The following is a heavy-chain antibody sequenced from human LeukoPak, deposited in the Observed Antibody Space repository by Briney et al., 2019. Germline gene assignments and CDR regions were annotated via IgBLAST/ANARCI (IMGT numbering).Heavy chain of an antibody. Sequence: GGSLRLSCAASGFTFSSYEMNWVRQAPGKGLEWVSYISSSGSTIYYADSVKGRFTISRDNAKNSLYLQMNSLRAEDTAVYYCARGWGYQLLNDAFDIWGQGTMVTVSS. V-gene: IGHV3-48*03. CDR3: ARGWGYQLLNDAFDI. CDR1: GFTFSSYE. CDR2: ISSSGSTI. D-gene: IGHD2-2*01. J-gene: IGHJ3*02.